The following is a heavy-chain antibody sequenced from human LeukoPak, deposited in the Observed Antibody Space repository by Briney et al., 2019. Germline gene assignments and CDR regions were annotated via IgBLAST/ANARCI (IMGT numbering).Heavy chain of an antibody. V-gene: IGHV4-39*07. J-gene: IGHJ5*02. Sequence: PSETLSLTCTVSGGSASSSSYYWGWIRQPPGKGLEWIGSIYHSGSTNYNPSLKSRVTISVDTSKNQFSLKLSSVTAADTAVYYCARALVLGELSDDQNWFDPWGQGTLVTVSS. D-gene: IGHD3-16*02. CDR3: ARALVLGELSDDQNWFDP. CDR1: GGSASSSSYY. CDR2: IYHSGST.